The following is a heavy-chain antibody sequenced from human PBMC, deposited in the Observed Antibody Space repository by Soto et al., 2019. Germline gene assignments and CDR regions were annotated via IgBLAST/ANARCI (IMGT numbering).Heavy chain of an antibody. CDR3: VRAGSGWSFDY. CDR1: GFTFTAYG. V-gene: IGHV1-3*01. CDR2: INAGNGDT. D-gene: IGHD6-19*01. Sequence: VSVKVSCKASGFTFTAYGIHLVRQAPGQRLEWMGWINAGNGDTKYSQKFQGRVTISRDTSASTAYMELSSLRSEDTTVYFCVRAGSGWSFDYWGQGTLVTVSS. J-gene: IGHJ4*02.